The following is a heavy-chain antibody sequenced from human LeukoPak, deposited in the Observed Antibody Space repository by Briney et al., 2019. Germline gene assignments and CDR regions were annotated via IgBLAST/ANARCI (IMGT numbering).Heavy chain of an antibody. Sequence: PSETLSLTCAVYGGSFSGYYWSWIRQPPGKGLEWIGEINHSGSTNYNPSLKSRVTISVDTSKNQFSLKLSSVTAADTAVYYCARDGSSGYYSRFDPWGQGTLVTVSS. J-gene: IGHJ5*02. D-gene: IGHD3-22*01. V-gene: IGHV4-34*01. CDR2: INHSGST. CDR3: ARDGSSGYYSRFDP. CDR1: GGSFSGYY.